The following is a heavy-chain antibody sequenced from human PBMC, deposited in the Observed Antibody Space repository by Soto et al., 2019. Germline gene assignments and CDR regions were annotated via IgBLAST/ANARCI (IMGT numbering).Heavy chain of an antibody. CDR2: ISGSGGST. Sequence: EVQLLESGGGLVQPGGSLRLSCAASGFTFSSYAMSWVRQAPGKGLEWVSTISGSGGSTYYADSVKGRLTISRDNTKNTLDLQMSSLRAEDTAVYYCSGGFGDLRYYGMDVWGQGTTVTVSS. D-gene: IGHD3-10*01. J-gene: IGHJ6*02. CDR1: GFTFSSYA. V-gene: IGHV3-23*01. CDR3: SGGFGDLRYYGMDV.